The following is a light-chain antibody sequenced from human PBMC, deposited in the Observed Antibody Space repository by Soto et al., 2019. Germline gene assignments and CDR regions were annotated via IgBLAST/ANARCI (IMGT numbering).Light chain of an antibody. V-gene: IGKV1-9*01. J-gene: IGKJ1*01. CDR1: QGIYSD. CDR3: QQYGSSGT. Sequence: IQLTQSTSSLSASVGDRVTITCRASQGIYSDLAWYQQKPGKAPKLLVYAASTLQRGVPSRFSGSGSGTDFTLTISSLQPEDFAVYYCQQYGSSGTFGQGTKVDIK. CDR2: AAS.